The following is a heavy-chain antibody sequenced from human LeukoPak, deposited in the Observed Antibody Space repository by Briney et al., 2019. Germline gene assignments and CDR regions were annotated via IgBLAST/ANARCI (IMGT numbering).Heavy chain of an antibody. J-gene: IGHJ5*02. CDR1: GGSFSGYY. D-gene: IGHD3-9*01. V-gene: IGHV4-34*01. CDR3: ARVNILTGYEGFDP. CDR2: INHSGST. Sequence: SETLSLTCAVYGGSFSGYYWSWIRQPPGKGLEWIGAINHSGSTNYNPSLKSRVTISVDTSKNQFSLKLSSVTAADTAVYYCARVNILTGYEGFDPWGQGTLVTVSS.